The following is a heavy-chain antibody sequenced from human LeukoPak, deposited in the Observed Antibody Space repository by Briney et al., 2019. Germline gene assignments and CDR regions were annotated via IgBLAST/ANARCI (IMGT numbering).Heavy chain of an antibody. CDR1: GFTFSSYG. CDR2: ISYDGSNK. CDR3: AREYHLDYFDY. V-gene: IGHV3-30*03. J-gene: IGHJ4*02. D-gene: IGHD3-16*01. Sequence: GRSLRLSCAASGFTFSSYGMHWVRQAPGKGLEWVAVISYDGSNKYYADSVKGRFTISRYNSKNTLYLQMNSLRAEDTAVYYCAREYHLDYFDYWGQGTLVTVSS.